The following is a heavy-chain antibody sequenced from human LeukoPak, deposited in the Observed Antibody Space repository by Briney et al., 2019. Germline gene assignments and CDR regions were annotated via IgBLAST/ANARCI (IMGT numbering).Heavy chain of an antibody. J-gene: IGHJ4*02. V-gene: IGHV3-43*02. CDR3: ATAPGYNADY. CDR1: GFTFDDYA. CDR2: ISGDGGST. D-gene: IGHD5-24*01. Sequence: GGSLRLSCAASGFTFDDYAMHWVRQAPGKGLEWVSLISGDGGSTYYADSVKGRFTISRDNSKNTLYLQMNSLRAEDTAVYYCATAPGYNADYWGQGTLVTVSS.